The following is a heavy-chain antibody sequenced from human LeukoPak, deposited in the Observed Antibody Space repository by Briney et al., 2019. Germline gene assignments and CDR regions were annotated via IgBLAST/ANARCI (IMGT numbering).Heavy chain of an antibody. CDR2: IYYSGST. J-gene: IGHJ2*01. D-gene: IGHD6-6*01. Sequence: SETLSLTCTVSGGSISSYYWSWIRQPPGKGLEWIGYIYYSGSTNYNPSLKSRVTISVDTSKNQFSLKLSSVTAADTAVYYCARDIRRAAQPYWYFDLWGRGTLVTVSS. V-gene: IGHV4-59*01. CDR1: GGSISSYY. CDR3: ARDIRRAAQPYWYFDL.